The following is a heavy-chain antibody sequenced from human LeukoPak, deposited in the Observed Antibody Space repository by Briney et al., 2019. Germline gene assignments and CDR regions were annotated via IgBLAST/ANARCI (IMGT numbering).Heavy chain of an antibody. CDR2: IRSSSDI. V-gene: IGHV3-69-1*02. J-gene: IGHJ4*02. CDR1: GFTFSSYN. CDR3: ARGRIYFDF. Sequence: GGSLRLSCAASGFTFSSYNMNWVRQAPGKGLEWVSSIRSSSDIYYADSVKGRFTISRDNAKNSLYLQMNSLTAEDTALYYCARGRIYFDFWGQGTLVTVSS.